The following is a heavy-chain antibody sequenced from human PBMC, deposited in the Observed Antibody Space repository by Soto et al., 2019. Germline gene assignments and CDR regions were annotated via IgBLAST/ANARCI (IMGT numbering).Heavy chain of an antibody. CDR1: GGSVSNGDYY. J-gene: IGHJ4*02. CDR2: IFYSGST. V-gene: IGHV4-30-4*01. Sequence: PSETLSLTCTVSGGSVSNGDYYWSWIRQPPGKGLEWIGYIFYSGSTYYNPSLKSRVTISVDRSKNQFSLKLSSVTAADTAVYYCAAGGGLPRYYWGQGTLVTVSS. D-gene: IGHD5-12*01. CDR3: AAGGGLPRYY.